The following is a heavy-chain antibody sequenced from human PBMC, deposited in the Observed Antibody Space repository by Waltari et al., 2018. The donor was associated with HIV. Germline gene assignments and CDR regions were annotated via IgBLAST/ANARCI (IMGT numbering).Heavy chain of an antibody. J-gene: IGHJ2*01. V-gene: IGHV4-4*07. CDR2: IYTSGST. Sequence: QVQLQESGPGLVKPSETLSLTCTVSGGSISSYYWSWIRQPAGKGLEWIGRIYTSGSTNYNPSLKSRVTMSVDTFKNQFSLKLSSVTAADTAVYYCARDRYWVVPAAIDWYFDLWGRGTLVTVSS. D-gene: IGHD2-2*01. CDR1: GGSISSYY. CDR3: ARDRYWVVPAAIDWYFDL.